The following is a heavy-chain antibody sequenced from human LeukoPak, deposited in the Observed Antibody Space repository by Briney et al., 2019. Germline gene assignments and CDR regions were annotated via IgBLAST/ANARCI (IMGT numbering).Heavy chain of an antibody. CDR3: AKDSLSLFGYFDL. Sequence: PGRSLRLSCAASGFTFGDYAMHWVRHAPGKGLEWVSGISCNNYSIAYADSVKGRFTISRDNAKISLYLQMNNLRTEDTALYYCAKDSLSLFGYFDLWGRGTPVTVSS. D-gene: IGHD3-10*02. J-gene: IGHJ2*01. V-gene: IGHV3-9*01. CDR2: ISCNNYSI. CDR1: GFTFGDYA.